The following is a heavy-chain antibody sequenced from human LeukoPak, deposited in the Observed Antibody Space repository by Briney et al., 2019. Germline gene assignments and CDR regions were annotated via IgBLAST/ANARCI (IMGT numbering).Heavy chain of an antibody. CDR2: IFYSGGT. Sequence: PSETLSLTCTVSGGSISSKTHFWGWIRQPPGKGLEWIGNIFYSGGTYYNPSLKSRVTLSIDTSKNQLSLKLRSVTAADTAVYYCARGLHERIYNSGYDSLSGYYGMDVWGQGTTVTVSS. CDR3: ARGLHERIYNSGYDSLSGYYGMDV. J-gene: IGHJ6*02. V-gene: IGHV4-39*07. D-gene: IGHD5-12*01. CDR1: GGSISSKTHF.